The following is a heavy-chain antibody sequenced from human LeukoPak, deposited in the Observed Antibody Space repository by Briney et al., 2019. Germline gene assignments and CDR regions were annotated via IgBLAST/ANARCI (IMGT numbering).Heavy chain of an antibody. CDR2: INHSGST. V-gene: IGHV4-34*01. D-gene: IGHD3-22*01. J-gene: IGHJ4*02. CDR1: GGSFSGYY. Sequence: SETLSLTCAVYGGSFSGYYWSWIRQPPGKGLEWIGEINHSGSTNYNPSLKSRVTISVDTSKNQFSLKLSSVTAADTAVYYCARLIRDDSSGYYYSNYFDYWGQGTLVTVSS. CDR3: ARLIRDDSSGYYYSNYFDY.